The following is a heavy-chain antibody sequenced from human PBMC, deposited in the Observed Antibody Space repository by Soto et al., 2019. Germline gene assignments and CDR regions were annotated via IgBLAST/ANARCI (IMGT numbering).Heavy chain of an antibody. CDR1: GGSFSGYY. V-gene: IGHV4-34*01. CDR2: INHSGST. D-gene: IGHD1-1*01. J-gene: IGHJ4*02. Sequence: PSETLSLTCAVYGGSFSGYYWSWIRQPPGKGLEWIGEINHSGSTNYNPSLKSRVTISVDTSKNQFSLKLSSVTAADTAVYYCARGTSFGTWAYWGQGTLVTVSS. CDR3: ARGTSFGTWAY.